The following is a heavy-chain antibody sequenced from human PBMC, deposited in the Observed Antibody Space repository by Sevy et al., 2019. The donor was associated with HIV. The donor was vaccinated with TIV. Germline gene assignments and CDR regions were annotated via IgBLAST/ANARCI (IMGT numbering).Heavy chain of an antibody. J-gene: IGHJ4*02. CDR2: INPKSGGT. Sequence: ASVKVSCKASGYTFTDYYMHWVRQAPGQGLEWMGRINPKSGGTNYAQKFQGRVTMTRDTSISTAYMELSRLRSDDTAVYYCARYCSSTSCYAPPFDYWGQGTLVTDSS. D-gene: IGHD2-2*01. V-gene: IGHV1-2*06. CDR3: ARYCSSTSCYAPPFDY. CDR1: GYTFTDYY.